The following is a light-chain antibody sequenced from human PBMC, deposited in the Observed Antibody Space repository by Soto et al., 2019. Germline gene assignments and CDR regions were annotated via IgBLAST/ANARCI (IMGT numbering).Light chain of an antibody. V-gene: IGKV1-39*01. CDR1: QSMSSY. Sequence: DIQMTQSPSSLSASVGDRVTITCRASQSMSSYLNWYQQKPGKAPKLLIYAASSLQSGVPSRFSGSGSGTDFTLTISSLQPEDFATYYCQQSYSTPYIFGQGTKLEIK. CDR2: AAS. CDR3: QQSYSTPYI. J-gene: IGKJ2*01.